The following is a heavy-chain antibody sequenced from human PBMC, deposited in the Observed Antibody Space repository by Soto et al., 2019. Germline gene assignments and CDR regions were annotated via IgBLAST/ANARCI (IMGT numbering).Heavy chain of an antibody. D-gene: IGHD2-15*01. J-gene: IGHJ6*03. V-gene: IGHV1-8*01. CDR3: ARGPYCSGGSCYSHYYYYYMDV. Sequence: QVQLVQSGAEVKKPGASVKVSCKASGYTFTSYDINWVRQATGQGLEWMGWMNPNSGNTGYAQKFQGRVTMTRNTSISTAYMELSSLRPEDTAVYYCARGPYCSGGSCYSHYYYYYMDVWGKGTTVTVSS. CDR1: GYTFTSYD. CDR2: MNPNSGNT.